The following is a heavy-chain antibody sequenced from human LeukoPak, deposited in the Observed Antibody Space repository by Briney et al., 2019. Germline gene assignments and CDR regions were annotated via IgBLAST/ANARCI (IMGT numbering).Heavy chain of an antibody. Sequence: GGSLRLSCAASGFTFSDYYMSWSRQAPGKGLEWVSYISSSSSYTNYADSVKGRFTISRDNAKNSLYLQMNSRRAEDTAVYYCARDPGGPGSSWYLDIWGQWTMVTVSA. J-gene: IGHJ3*02. V-gene: IGHV3-11*06. CDR1: GFTFSDYY. CDR2: ISSSSSYT. D-gene: IGHD6-13*01. CDR3: ARDPGGPGSSWYLDI.